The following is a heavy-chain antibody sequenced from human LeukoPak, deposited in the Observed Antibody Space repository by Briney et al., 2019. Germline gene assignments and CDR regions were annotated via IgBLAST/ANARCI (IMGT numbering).Heavy chain of an antibody. CDR2: ISAYNGNT. V-gene: IGHV1-18*01. CDR1: GYTFTSYG. J-gene: IGHJ1*01. Sequence: ASVTVSCKASGYTFTSYGISWVRQAPGQGLEWMGWISAYNGNTNYAQKLQGRVTITTDTSTSTAYMELRSLRSDDTAVYYCARAVGNYYILTGPEYFQHWGQGTLVTVSS. D-gene: IGHD3-9*01. CDR3: ARAVGNYYILTGPEYFQH.